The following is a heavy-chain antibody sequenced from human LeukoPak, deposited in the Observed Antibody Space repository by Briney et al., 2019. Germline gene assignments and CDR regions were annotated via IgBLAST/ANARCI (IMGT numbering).Heavy chain of an antibody. D-gene: IGHD3-10*01. J-gene: IGHJ4*02. CDR3: ARVAYYYDTATYYNPAHLDF. CDR1: GGSMSNYY. V-gene: IGHV4-59*01. CDR2: VYYCGST. Sequence: SETLSLTCTVSGGSMSNYYWTWIRQPPGKGLEWLGYVYYCGSTNYNPSLKSRVTISVDTSENLFPLNLSSVTAADTAVYYCARVAYYYDTATYYNPAHLDFWGQGALVTVSS.